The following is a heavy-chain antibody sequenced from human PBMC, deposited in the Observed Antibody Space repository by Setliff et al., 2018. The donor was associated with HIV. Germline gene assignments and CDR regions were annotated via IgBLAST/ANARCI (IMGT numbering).Heavy chain of an antibody. CDR1: GYTFSSYD. J-gene: IGHJ6*03. D-gene: IGHD3-22*01. CDR3: ARARRDSYDRGRRNHYYIDV. Sequence: ASVKVSCKASGYTFSSYDINWVRQATGQGLEWMGWINPNSGNTGYAQKFQGRVTMTRDTSISTAYMVLNNLKFEDTAVYYCARARRDSYDRGRRNHYYIDVWGKGTTVTAP. CDR2: INPNSGNT. V-gene: IGHV1-8*02.